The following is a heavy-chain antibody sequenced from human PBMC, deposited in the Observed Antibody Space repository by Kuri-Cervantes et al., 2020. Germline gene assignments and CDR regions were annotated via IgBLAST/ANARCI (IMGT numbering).Heavy chain of an antibody. CDR2: INAGNGNT. V-gene: IGHV1-3*01. CDR3: AREGVVVPAAMPPYYYYYYYMDV. CDR1: GYTFTNYA. D-gene: IGHD2-2*01. J-gene: IGHJ6*03. Sequence: ASVKVSCKASGYTFTNYALHWMRQAPGQRLEWMGWINAGNGNTKYSQKFQGRVTITRDTSASTAYMELSSLRSEDTAVYYCAREGVVVPAAMPPYYYYYYYMDVWGKGTTVTVSS.